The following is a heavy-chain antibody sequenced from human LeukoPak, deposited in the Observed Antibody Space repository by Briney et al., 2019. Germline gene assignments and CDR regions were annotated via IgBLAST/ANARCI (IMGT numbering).Heavy chain of an antibody. CDR2: IYYSGST. Sequence: SETLSLTCIVSGGSISSISSNNYHWGWIRQPPGKGLEWIGSIYYSGSTYYNPSLKSRVTISVDTSKNQFSLKLSSVTAADTALYYCGREMGVVTAHGIDVWGQGITVTVSS. J-gene: IGHJ6*02. CDR1: GGSISSISSNNYH. D-gene: IGHD4-23*01. CDR3: GREMGVVTAHGIDV. V-gene: IGHV4-39*02.